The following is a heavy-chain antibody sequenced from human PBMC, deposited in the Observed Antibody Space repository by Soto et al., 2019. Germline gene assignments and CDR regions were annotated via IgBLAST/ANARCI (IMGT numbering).Heavy chain of an antibody. V-gene: IGHV3-74*01. CDR2: ISHDERTT. CDR1: GFTFRNYW. Sequence: EVQLVQSGGGLVQPGGSLSLSCAASGFTFRNYWMQWLRQAPGKGLLWVSRISHDERTTTYADAVKGRFTISRDNAKNPFVPQMNSLRAEDTAVYYCARGSARFAHPPDYWGQGTLFTVSS. J-gene: IGHJ4*02. D-gene: IGHD2-21*01. CDR3: ARGSARFAHPPDY.